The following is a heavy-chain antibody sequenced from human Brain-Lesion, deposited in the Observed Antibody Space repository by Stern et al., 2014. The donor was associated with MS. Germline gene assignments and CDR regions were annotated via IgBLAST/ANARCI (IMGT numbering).Heavy chain of an antibody. CDR1: GGTFSSYT. J-gene: IGHJ3*02. CDR2: IISLLDIA. CDR3: ARESTGDAFDI. Sequence: VQLVESGAEVKKPGSSVRVSCKTSGGTFSSYTITWVRQAPGQGLAWMGRIISLLDIADYAQKFQGRVTITADKSTSTAYMELSSLRSEDTAVYYCARESTGDAFDIWGQGTMVTVSS. D-gene: IGHD3-10*01. V-gene: IGHV1-69*09.